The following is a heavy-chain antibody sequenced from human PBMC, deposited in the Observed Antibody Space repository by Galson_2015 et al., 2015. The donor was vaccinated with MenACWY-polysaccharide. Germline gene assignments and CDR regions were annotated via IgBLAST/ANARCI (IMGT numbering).Heavy chain of an antibody. D-gene: IGHD1-26*01. V-gene: IGHV3-7*01. CDR2: INQDGSDK. Sequence: SLRLSCAASGFSFSDYWMNWIRQAPGKGLEWVANINQDGSDKRYADSVKGRFIISRDNVDKSLYLQMNSLGAGDTAVYYCARVGRGVGADIFFDPWGQEALVTVSS. CDR1: GFSFSDYW. CDR3: ARVGRGVGADIFFDP. J-gene: IGHJ5*02.